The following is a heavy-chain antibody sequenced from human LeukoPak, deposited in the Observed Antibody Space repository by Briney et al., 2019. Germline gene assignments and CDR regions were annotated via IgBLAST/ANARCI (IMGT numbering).Heavy chain of an antibody. CDR2: MNPNSGNT. J-gene: IGHJ4*02. CDR1: GYTFTSYD. D-gene: IGHD4-17*01. Sequence: AASVKVPFKASGYTFTSYDINWVRQATGQGLEWMGWMNPNSGNTGYAQKFQGRVTMTRNTSISTAYMELSSLRSEDTAVYYCARGLYGDYVGMYYFDYWGQGTLVTVSS. V-gene: IGHV1-8*01. CDR3: ARGLYGDYVGMYYFDY.